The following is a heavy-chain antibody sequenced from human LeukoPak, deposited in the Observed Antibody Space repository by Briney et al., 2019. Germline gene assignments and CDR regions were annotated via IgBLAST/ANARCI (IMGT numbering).Heavy chain of an antibody. J-gene: IGHJ5*02. CDR2: ISAYNGNT. Sequence: ASVKVSCKASGYTFTSYGISWVRQAPGQGLEWMGWISAYNGNTNYAQKLQGRVTMTTDTSTSTAYMELRSLRSDDTAVYYCARAGYCSGDCYSWFDPWGQGTLVTVSS. CDR3: ARAGYCSGDCYSWFDP. D-gene: IGHD2-21*02. V-gene: IGHV1-18*01. CDR1: GYTFTSYG.